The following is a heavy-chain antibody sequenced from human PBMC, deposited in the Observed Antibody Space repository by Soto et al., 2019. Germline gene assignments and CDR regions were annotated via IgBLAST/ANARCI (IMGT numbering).Heavy chain of an antibody. Sequence: QITLKESGPTLVKPTQTLTLTCTFSGFSLTSGVVGVGWIRQPPGEALEWLALIYWNDEQYYNPSLRNRLTLTRDTSNNQVVLTMTNMDPVDTATYYCAHRLPGPSGYDVWGQGTKVTVSS. J-gene: IGHJ6*02. D-gene: IGHD6-13*01. CDR3: AHRLPGPSGYDV. V-gene: IGHV2-5*01. CDR2: IYWNDEQ. CDR1: GFSLTSGVVG.